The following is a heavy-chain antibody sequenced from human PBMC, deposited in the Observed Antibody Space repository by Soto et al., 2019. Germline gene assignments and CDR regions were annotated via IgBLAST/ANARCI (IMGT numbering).Heavy chain of an antibody. J-gene: IGHJ4*02. Sequence: GGSLRLSCSASGFTFSSYAMHWVRQAPGKGLEYVSAISSNGGSTYYADSVKGRFTISRDNSKNTLYLQMSSLRAEDTAVYYCVKPDRLTTWIQLWSTTYFDYWGQGTLVTVSS. V-gene: IGHV3-64D*06. CDR1: GFTFSSYA. CDR3: VKPDRLTTWIQLWSTTYFDY. CDR2: ISSNGGST. D-gene: IGHD5-18*01.